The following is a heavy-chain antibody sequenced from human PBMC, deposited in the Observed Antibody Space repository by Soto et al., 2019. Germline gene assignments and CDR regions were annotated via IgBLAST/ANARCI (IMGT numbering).Heavy chain of an antibody. J-gene: IGHJ4*02. CDR3: ARSGPGGYIDY. V-gene: IGHV4-61*01. Sequence: SETLSLTCTVSGGSVSSVSYYWSWIRQPPGKGLEWIGYIYYSGSTNYNPSLKSRVTMSVDTSKNQFSLQLNSVTPEDTAVYYCARSGPGGYIDYWGQGTLVTVSS. D-gene: IGHD3-22*01. CDR2: IYYSGST. CDR1: GGSVSSVSYY.